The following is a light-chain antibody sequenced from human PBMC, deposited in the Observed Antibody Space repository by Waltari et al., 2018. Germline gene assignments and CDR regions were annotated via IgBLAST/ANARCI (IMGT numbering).Light chain of an antibody. CDR1: RSVRSNY. V-gene: IGKV3-20*01. CDR2: GAS. Sequence: DIVLTQSPGTLSLSPGERATLSCRASRSVRSNYLAWYQQKPGQAPRLLIYGASSRATGIPDRFSGSGSGTDFTLTISRLEPEDFAVYYCQQYGSTFGPGTTVDIK. CDR3: QQYGST. J-gene: IGKJ3*01.